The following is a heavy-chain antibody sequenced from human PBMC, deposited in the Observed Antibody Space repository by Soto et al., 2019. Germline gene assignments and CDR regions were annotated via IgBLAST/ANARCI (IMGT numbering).Heavy chain of an antibody. CDR2: IYHSGST. D-gene: IGHD6-19*01. J-gene: IGHJ6*02. CDR3: ARVEQSWLVLYYYGMDV. CDR1: GGSISSSNW. Sequence: SETLSLTCAVSGGSISSSNWWSWVRQPPGKGLEWIGEIYHSGSTNYNPSLKSRVTISVDKSKNQFSLKLSSVTAADTAVYYCARVEQSWLVLYYYGMDVWGQGTTVTVSS. V-gene: IGHV4-4*02.